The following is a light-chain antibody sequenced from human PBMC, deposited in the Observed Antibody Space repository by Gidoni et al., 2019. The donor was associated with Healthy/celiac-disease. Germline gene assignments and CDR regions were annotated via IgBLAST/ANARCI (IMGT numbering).Light chain of an antibody. Sequence: QSVLTQPPSVSVAPGQRVTIACTGSSSNIGAGYDVHWYQQLPGTAPKLLIYGNSNRPSGVPYRFSGSKSGNSAYLASTGLQAEEEADYYCQSYDSSLSGWDVVFGGGTKLTVL. J-gene: IGLJ2*01. CDR3: QSYDSSLSGWDVV. V-gene: IGLV1-40*01. CDR2: GNS. CDR1: SSNIGAGYD.